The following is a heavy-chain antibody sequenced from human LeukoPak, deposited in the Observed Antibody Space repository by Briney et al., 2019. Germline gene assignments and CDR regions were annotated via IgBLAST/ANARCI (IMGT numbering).Heavy chain of an antibody. CDR3: ARENGSYSGGYDP. V-gene: IGHV4-4*02. Sequence: SETLSLTCAVSGGSISSSNWWSGGRQPPGKGVEWIGKIYHSGSTNYNPSLKSRVTISVDKSKNQFSLKLSSVTAGDTAVYYCARENGSYSGGYDPWGQGTLVTVSS. CDR1: GGSISSSNW. D-gene: IGHD1-26*01. CDR2: IYHSGST. J-gene: IGHJ5*02.